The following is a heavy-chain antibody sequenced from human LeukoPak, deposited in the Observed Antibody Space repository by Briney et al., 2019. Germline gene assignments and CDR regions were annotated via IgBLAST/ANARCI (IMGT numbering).Heavy chain of an antibody. D-gene: IGHD2-2*01. CDR1: GFTFSNYA. CDR2: ISASGGST. Sequence: GGSLRLSCAASGFTFSNYAMSRVRQAPGKGLEWVSAISASGGSTYYADSVRGRFTISTDNSKNTLYLQMNSLRAEDTAVYYCAKEERSQLFDYWGQGTLVTVSS. J-gene: IGHJ4*02. CDR3: AKEERSQLFDY. V-gene: IGHV3-23*01.